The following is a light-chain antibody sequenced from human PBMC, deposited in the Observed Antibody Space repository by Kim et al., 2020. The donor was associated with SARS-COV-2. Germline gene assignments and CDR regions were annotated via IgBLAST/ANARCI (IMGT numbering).Light chain of an antibody. V-gene: IGLV2-14*03. CDR1: SSEVGGYNY. CDR3: SSYTTSSTYV. CDR2: DVS. Sequence: GQSITLSCPGTSSEVGGYNYVSWCQQHPGKPPQLMIYDVSNRPSGVSNRFSGSKSGNTASLTISGLQAEDEADYYCSSYTTSSTYVFGIGTKVTVL. J-gene: IGLJ1*01.